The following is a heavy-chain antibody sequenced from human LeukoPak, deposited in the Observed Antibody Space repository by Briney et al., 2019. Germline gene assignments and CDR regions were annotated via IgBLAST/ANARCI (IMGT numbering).Heavy chain of an antibody. V-gene: IGHV4-34*01. J-gene: IGHJ6*03. CDR1: GGSFSGYY. Sequence: PSETLSLTCAVYGGSFSGYYWSWIRQPPGKGLEWIGEINHSGSTNYNPSLKSRVTISVDTSKNQFSLKLSSVTAADTAVYYCAREVAVAGLYYYYYYMDVWGKGTTVTISS. CDR2: INHSGST. CDR3: AREVAVAGLYYYYYYMDV. D-gene: IGHD6-19*01.